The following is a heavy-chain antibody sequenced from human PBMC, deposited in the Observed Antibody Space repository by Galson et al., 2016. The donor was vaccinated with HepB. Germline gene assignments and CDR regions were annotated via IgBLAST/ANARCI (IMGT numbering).Heavy chain of an antibody. V-gene: IGHV1-18*01. D-gene: IGHD3-22*01. CDR3: AGGGYYDSSGSRRDHYYGLDV. CDR2: ISAYDDNT. Sequence: SVKVSCKASGYTFSSYAINWVRQAPGQGLEWMGWISAYDDNTEYGQKFQGRVSMTTDTSTRTAYMELRRRRSDDTAVYFCAGGGYYDSSGSRRDHYYGLDVWGQGTTVTVSS. CDR1: GYTFSSYA. J-gene: IGHJ6*02.